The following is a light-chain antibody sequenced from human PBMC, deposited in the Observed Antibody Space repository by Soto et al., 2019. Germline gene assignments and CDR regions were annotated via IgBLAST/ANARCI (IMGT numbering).Light chain of an antibody. J-gene: IGLJ1*01. CDR1: SSNIGAGYD. CDR3: QSYDSSLSGLYD. Sequence: QPVLTQPPSVSGAPGQRVTISCTGSSSNIGAGYDVHWYQQLPGTAPKLLIYGNSNRPSGVPDRFSGSKSGTSASLAITGLQAEDEADYYCQSYDSSLSGLYDFGTGTKLTVL. CDR2: GNS. V-gene: IGLV1-40*01.